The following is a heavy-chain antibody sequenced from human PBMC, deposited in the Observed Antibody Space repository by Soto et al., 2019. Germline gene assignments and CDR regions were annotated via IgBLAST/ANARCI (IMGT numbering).Heavy chain of an antibody. V-gene: IGHV4-59*08. D-gene: IGHD6-13*01. Sequence: SETLSLTCTVSGGSISSYYWSWIRQPPGKGLEWIGYIYYSGSTNYNPSLKSRVTISVDTSKNQFSLTLSSVTAADTAVYYCARQSRSWAYFDYWGQGTLVTVSS. CDR1: GGSISSYY. J-gene: IGHJ4*02. CDR2: IYYSGST. CDR3: ARQSRSWAYFDY.